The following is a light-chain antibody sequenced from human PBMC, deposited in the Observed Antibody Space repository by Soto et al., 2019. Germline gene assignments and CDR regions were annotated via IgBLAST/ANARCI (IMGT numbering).Light chain of an antibody. CDR2: DAS. CDR3: QQYDNIPLT. V-gene: IGKV1-33*01. Sequence: DIQMTQSPSSLSASVGDRVTITCQASQDISNYLNWYQQKPVKAPKLLIYDASNLETGVPSRFSGSGSGTDFTFTISSLQHEDIATYYCQQYDNIPLTFGGGTNVDIK. CDR1: QDISNY. J-gene: IGKJ4*01.